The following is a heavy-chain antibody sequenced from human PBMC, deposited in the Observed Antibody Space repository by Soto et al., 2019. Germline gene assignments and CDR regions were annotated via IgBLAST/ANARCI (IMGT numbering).Heavy chain of an antibody. CDR2: ISGSGGST. J-gene: IGHJ4*02. D-gene: IGHD3-3*01. V-gene: IGHV3-23*01. Sequence: PGGSLRLSCAASGFTFSSYAMRWVRQAPGKGLEWVSAISGSGGSTYYADSVKGRFTISRDNSKNTLYLQMNSLIAEVTAVFYCAKVIIIWSHALEDYYFYYCGQGSLVTVSS. CDR1: GFTFSSYA. CDR3: AKVIIIWSHALEDYYFYY.